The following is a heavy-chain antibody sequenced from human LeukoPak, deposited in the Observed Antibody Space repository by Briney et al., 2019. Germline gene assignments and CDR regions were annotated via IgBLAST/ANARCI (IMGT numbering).Heavy chain of an antibody. CDR2: ISNSGGST. Sequence: GGSLRLSCAASGFTFSSYVMSWVRQAPGKGLEWVSSISNSGGSTYYADSVKGRFTISRDNSKNTLYLQMNSLRAEDTAVYYCATLTTVTPYYFDYWGQGTLVTVSS. V-gene: IGHV3-23*01. J-gene: IGHJ4*02. CDR1: GFTFSSYV. CDR3: ATLTTVTPYYFDY. D-gene: IGHD4-11*01.